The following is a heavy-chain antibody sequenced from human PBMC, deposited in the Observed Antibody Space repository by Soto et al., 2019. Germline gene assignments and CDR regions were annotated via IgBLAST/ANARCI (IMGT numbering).Heavy chain of an antibody. V-gene: IGHV4-59*01. CDR1: GGSIGYYY. D-gene: IGHD3-16*01. Sequence: NPSETLSLTCTVSGGSIGYYYWSWIRQPPGKALEWIGYIYDGGSNNYNPSLKSRVTISADTSKNQLSLKLTSVTAADTAVYYCARARISLVGEINKYNMDVWGQGTTVTVSS. J-gene: IGHJ6*02. CDR3: ARARISLVGEINKYNMDV. CDR2: IYDGGSN.